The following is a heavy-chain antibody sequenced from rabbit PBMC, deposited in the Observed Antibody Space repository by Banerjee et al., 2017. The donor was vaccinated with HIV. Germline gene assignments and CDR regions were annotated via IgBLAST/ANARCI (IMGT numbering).Heavy chain of an antibody. CDR3: ARDLDRQFTL. V-gene: IGHV1S40*01. J-gene: IGHJ4*01. CDR1: GFSFSSSYY. Sequence: QSLEESGGDLVKPGASLTLTCTASGFSFSSSYYMCWVRQAPGKGLEWIACINTISGDTVYATWAKGRFTISKASWTTVTLQMTSLTAADTATYFCARDLDRQFTLWGQGTLVTVS. CDR2: INTISGDT.